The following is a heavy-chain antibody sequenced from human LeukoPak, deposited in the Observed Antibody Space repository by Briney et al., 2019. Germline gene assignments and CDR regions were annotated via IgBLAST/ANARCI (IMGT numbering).Heavy chain of an antibody. J-gene: IGHJ3*02. V-gene: IGHV3-23*01. CDR3: AKDLRRVVPAKGNAFDI. CDR1: GFTFSSYA. CDR2: ISGSGGST. D-gene: IGHD2-2*01. Sequence: PGGSLRLSCAASGFTFSSYAMSRVRQAPGKGLEWVSAISGSGGSTYYADSVKGRFTTSRDNSKNTLYLQMNSLRAEDTAVYYCAKDLRRVVPAKGNAFDIWGQGTMVTVSS.